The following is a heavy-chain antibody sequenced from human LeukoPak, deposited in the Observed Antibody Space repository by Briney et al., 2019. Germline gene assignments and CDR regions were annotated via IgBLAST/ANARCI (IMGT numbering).Heavy chain of an antibody. CDR2: INHSGST. V-gene: IGHV4-34*01. CDR1: GGSFSGYY. CDR3: ARAPGYQLLDNWFDP. Sequence: SETLSLTCAVYGGSFSGYYWSWIRQPPGKGLEWIGEINHSGSTNYNPSLKSRVTISVDTSKNQFSLKLSSVTAADTVVYYCARAPGYQLLDNWFDPWGQGTLVTVSS. J-gene: IGHJ5*02. D-gene: IGHD2-2*01.